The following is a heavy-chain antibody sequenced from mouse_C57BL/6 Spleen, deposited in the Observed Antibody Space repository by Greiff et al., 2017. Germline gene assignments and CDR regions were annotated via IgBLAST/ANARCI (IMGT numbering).Heavy chain of an antibody. Sequence: EVQLQESGGGLVKPGGSLKLSCAASGFTFSSYTMSWVRPTPEKRLEWVATISGGGGNTYYPDSVKGRFTLSRDNAKNTLYLQMSSLRSEDTALYFGARHYCGSSHWYFDVWGTGTTVTVSS. J-gene: IGHJ1*03. CDR2: ISGGGGNT. D-gene: IGHD1-1*01. V-gene: IGHV5-9*01. CDR3: ARHYCGSSHWYFDV. CDR1: GFTFSSYT.